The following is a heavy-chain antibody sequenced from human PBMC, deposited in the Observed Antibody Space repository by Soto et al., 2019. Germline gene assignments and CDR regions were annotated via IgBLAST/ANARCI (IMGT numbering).Heavy chain of an antibody. Sequence: ASVKVSCKASGGTFSSYAISWVRQAPGQGLEWMGGIIPIFGTANYAQKFQGRVTITADESTSTAYMELSSLRSEDTAVYYCASGGHYYDSSGYYSFDYWGQGTLVTVSS. V-gene: IGHV1-69*13. CDR2: IIPIFGTA. CDR3: ASGGHYYDSSGYYSFDY. CDR1: GGTFSSYA. J-gene: IGHJ4*02. D-gene: IGHD3-22*01.